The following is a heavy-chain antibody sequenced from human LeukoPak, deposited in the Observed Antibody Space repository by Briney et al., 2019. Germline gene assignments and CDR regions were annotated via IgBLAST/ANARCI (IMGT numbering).Heavy chain of an antibody. CDR2: IYHSGST. D-gene: IGHD3-22*01. Sequence: PSETLSLTCTVSGYSISSGYYWGWIRQPPGKGLEWIGSIYHSGSTYYNPSLKSRVTISVDTSKNQFSLKLSSVTAADTAVYYCARGRENDSSGYWVWYYYYYMDVWGKGTTVTVSS. CDR3: ARGRENDSSGYWVWYYYYYMDV. V-gene: IGHV4-38-2*02. J-gene: IGHJ6*03. CDR1: GYSISSGYY.